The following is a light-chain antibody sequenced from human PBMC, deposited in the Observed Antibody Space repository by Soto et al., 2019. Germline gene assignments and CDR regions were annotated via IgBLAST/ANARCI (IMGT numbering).Light chain of an antibody. V-gene: IGKV3-11*01. CDR2: DAS. J-gene: IGKJ3*01. CDR1: QSVSSY. Sequence: EIVLTQSPATLSLSPGERATLSCRASQSVSSYLAWYQQKPGQAPRLLIYDASNRANGIPARFSGSGSGTAFTLTISSLEPEDFAVYYCQQRSNWPPRFTFGPGTKVDIK. CDR3: QQRSNWPPRFT.